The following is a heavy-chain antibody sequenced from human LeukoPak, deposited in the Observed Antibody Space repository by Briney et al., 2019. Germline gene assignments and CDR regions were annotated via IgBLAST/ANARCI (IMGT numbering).Heavy chain of an antibody. CDR2: ISSSSSTI. Sequence: GGSLRLSCAASGFTFITYSMNWVRQAPRKGLEWVSYISSSSSTIYYADSVKGRFTISRDNAKNSLYLQMNSLRAEDTAVYYCARGIGTGRQPFDYWGQGTLVTVSS. V-gene: IGHV3-48*01. CDR1: GFTFITYS. CDR3: ARGIGTGRQPFDY. D-gene: IGHD1-1*01. J-gene: IGHJ4*02.